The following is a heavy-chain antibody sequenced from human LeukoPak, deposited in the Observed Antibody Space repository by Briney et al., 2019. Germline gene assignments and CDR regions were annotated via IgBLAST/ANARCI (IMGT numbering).Heavy chain of an antibody. J-gene: IGHJ4*02. D-gene: IGHD4-17*01. CDR3: AREVGSGYRDYGNTGKVDY. CDR2: IYYSGST. V-gene: IGHV4-30-4*08. Sequence: PSETLSLTCTVSGGSINSYNYYWSWIRQPPGKGLEWIGYIYYSGSTYYNPSLKSRVIISVDTSKNQFSLKLTSVTAADTAVYYCAREVGSGYRDYGNTGKVDYWGQGTLVTVSS. CDR1: GGSINSYNYY.